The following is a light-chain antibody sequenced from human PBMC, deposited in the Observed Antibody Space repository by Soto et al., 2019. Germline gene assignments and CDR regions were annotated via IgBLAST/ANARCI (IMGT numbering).Light chain of an antibody. J-gene: IGKJ1*01. CDR2: CAS. Sequence: EIVLTQSPGTLSLSPGERATLSCRASQSVSSSYLAWYQQKPGEAPRLLIYCASSRATGIRDRFSGSGSVKDFTLTISTLEPEDFAMYYFEQYGSSPPTFGQGTTVEIK. CDR1: QSVSSSY. CDR3: EQYGSSPPT. V-gene: IGKV3-20*01.